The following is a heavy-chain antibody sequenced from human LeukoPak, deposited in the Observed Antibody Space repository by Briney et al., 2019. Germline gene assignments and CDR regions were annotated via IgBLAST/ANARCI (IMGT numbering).Heavy chain of an antibody. J-gene: IGHJ3*02. V-gene: IGHV3-30-3*01. CDR2: ISYDGSNK. D-gene: IGHD1-26*01. CDR1: GFTFSSYA. Sequence: GRSLRLSCAASGFTFSSYAMHWVRQAPGKGLEWVAVISYDGSNKYYADSVKGRFTTSRDNSKNTLYLQMNSLRAEDTAVYYCARDSGSYPGGAFDIWGQGTMVTVSS. CDR3: ARDSGSYPGGAFDI.